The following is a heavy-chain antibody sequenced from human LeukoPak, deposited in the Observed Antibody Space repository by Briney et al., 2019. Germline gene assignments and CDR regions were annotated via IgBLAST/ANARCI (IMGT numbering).Heavy chain of an antibody. CDR1: GFTFSSYA. D-gene: IGHD6-13*01. CDR2: ISYDGSNK. V-gene: IGHV3-30-3*01. CDR3: AKEEISTAGPFDF. J-gene: IGHJ4*02. Sequence: GGSLRLSCAASGFTFSSYAMHWVRQAPGKGLEWVAVISYDGSNKYYADSVKGRFTISRDNSKNTLFLHMNSLSAEDTAIYYCAKEEISTAGPFDFWGQGALVIVSS.